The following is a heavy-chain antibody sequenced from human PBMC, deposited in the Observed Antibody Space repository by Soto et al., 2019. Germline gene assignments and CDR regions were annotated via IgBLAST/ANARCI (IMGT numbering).Heavy chain of an antibody. D-gene: IGHD3-10*01. CDR2: INAGKGNT. CDR1: GYTFTSYD. Sequence: ASVKVSCKASGYTFTSYDINWVRQATGQRLEWMGWINAGKGNTKYSEKFQGRVTITRDTSASTVYMELSSLRSEDTAVYYCARDCYYGSGTFNYFDYWGQGTPVTVSS. CDR3: ARDCYYGSGTFNYFDY. V-gene: IGHV1-3*01. J-gene: IGHJ4*02.